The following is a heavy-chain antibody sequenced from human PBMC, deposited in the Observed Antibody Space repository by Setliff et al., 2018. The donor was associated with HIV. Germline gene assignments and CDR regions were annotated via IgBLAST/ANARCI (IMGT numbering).Heavy chain of an antibody. V-gene: IGHV1-2*06. J-gene: IGHJ5*02. CDR3: ARDRRITMVRGVPGWFDP. D-gene: IGHD3-10*01. Sequence: GASVKVSCKASGYTFTGYYMHWVRQAPGQGLEWMGRINPNSGGTNYAQKFQGRVTMTRDTSISTAYMELSRLRSGDTAVYYCARDRRITMVRGVPGWFDPWGQGTLVTVSS. CDR2: INPNSGGT. CDR1: GYTFTGYY.